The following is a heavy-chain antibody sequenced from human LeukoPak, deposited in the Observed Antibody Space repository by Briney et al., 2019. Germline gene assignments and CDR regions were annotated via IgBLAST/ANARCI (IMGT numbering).Heavy chain of an antibody. J-gene: IGHJ4*02. D-gene: IGHD6-19*01. CDR2: GDYSGGT. CDR3: AGERGEEYSSGWYKTNFFYN. Sequence: SETLSLTRTVSGDSFTSVTDYWAWIRQPPGKGLEWIATGDYSGGTYYNPSLESRVAISADMSKNQISLQLTSVTGADTAVYYCAGERGEEYSSGWYKTNFFYNWGQGVRVTVSS. V-gene: IGHV4-39*07. CDR1: GDSFTSVTDY.